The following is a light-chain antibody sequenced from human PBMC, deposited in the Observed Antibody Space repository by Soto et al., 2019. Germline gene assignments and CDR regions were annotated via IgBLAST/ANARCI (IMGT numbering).Light chain of an antibody. CDR2: DVS. CDR3: CSYAGSYTSYV. J-gene: IGLJ1*01. Sequence: VLTQPRSVSGSPGQSVTISCTGTSSDVGGYNYVSWYQQHPGKAPKLMIYDVSKRPSGVPDRFSGSKSGNTASLTISGLQAEDEADYYCCSYAGSYTSYVFGTGTKLTVL. CDR1: SSDVGGYNY. V-gene: IGLV2-11*01.